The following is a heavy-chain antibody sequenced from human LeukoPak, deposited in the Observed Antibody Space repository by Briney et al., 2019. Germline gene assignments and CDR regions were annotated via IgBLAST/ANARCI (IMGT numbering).Heavy chain of an antibody. Sequence: GRSLRLSCAASGFTFSTYAMHWVRQAPGKGLEWVAVISYDGSNKYYADSVKGRFTISRDNSKNTLSLQMNSLRAEETAVYYCARDHYGFWSGFFYWGQGTLVTVSS. V-gene: IGHV3-30*04. J-gene: IGHJ4*02. CDR1: GFTFSTYA. CDR3: ARDHYGFWSGFFY. CDR2: ISYDGSNK. D-gene: IGHD3-3*01.